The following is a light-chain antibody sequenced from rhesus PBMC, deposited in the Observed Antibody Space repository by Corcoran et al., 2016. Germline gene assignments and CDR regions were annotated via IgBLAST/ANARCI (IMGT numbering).Light chain of an antibody. Sequence: DIQMTQSPSSLSASVGDRVTITCRARENVNNYLHWYQQKPGKAPKLLIYAASTLQSGVPSRFSGSGSGTDYTFTISSLQPEDVATYYCQHSYSTPRTFGQGTKVEIK. V-gene: IGKV1-74*01. CDR3: QHSYSTPRT. J-gene: IGKJ1*01. CDR2: AAS. CDR1: ENVNNY.